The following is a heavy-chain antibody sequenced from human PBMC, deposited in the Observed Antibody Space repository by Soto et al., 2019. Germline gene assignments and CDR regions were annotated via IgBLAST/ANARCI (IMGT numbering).Heavy chain of an antibody. CDR3: ARERYGDFDADTFDI. D-gene: IGHD4-17*01. V-gene: IGHV1-69*01. Sequence: QVHLVQSGAEVKKPGSSVKLSCKASGGSFSIYGISWVRQAPGQGLEWMGGIMPRFHTTTYAQKFQGRITITADESTNIAYLQLDSLRSEDTAWFYCARERYGDFDADTFDICGQGTMGTVSS. CDR2: IMPRFHTT. J-gene: IGHJ3*02. CDR1: GGSFSIYG.